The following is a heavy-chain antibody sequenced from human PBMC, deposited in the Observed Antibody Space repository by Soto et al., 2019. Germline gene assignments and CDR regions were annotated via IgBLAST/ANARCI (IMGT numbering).Heavy chain of an antibody. V-gene: IGHV2-5*02. J-gene: IGHJ5*02. CDR2: IYWDGDK. D-gene: IGHD3-22*01. CDR3: AHRATMTIFGLIIDNGIWFDP. Sequence: QINLIESGPPLVKPTQTLTLTCTFTGFSLSTSGAAVGWVRQPPGRALEWLALIYWDGDKRYNASLGNRLTITKDTSVNQVVLTLTNVDPADTATYYCAHRATMTIFGLIIDNGIWFDPSGQGTRVIVSS. CDR1: GFSLSTSGAA.